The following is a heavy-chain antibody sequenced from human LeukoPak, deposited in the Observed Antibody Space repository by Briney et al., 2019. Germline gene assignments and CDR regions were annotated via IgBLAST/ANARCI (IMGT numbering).Heavy chain of an antibody. V-gene: IGHV1-8*03. CDR2: MNPNSGNT. CDR1: GYTFTSYD. J-gene: IGHJ6*03. Sequence: GASVKVSCKASGYTFTSYDINWVRQATGQGREGMGWMNPNSGNTGYAQKFQGRVNITRNTTISTDYMEVSSLRSEDTAVYYCARRGYSYGYDYYYYYMDVWGKGTTVTVSS. D-gene: IGHD5-18*01. CDR3: ARRGYSYGYDYYYYYMDV.